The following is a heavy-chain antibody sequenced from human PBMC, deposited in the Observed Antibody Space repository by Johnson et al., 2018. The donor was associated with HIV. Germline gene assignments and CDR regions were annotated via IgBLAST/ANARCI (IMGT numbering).Heavy chain of an antibody. V-gene: IGHV3-33*01. Sequence: QVQLVESGGGVVQPGRSLRLSCAASGFTFRNYGMHWVRQAPGKGLEWVALIWYDGSKKYYADPVKGRFTISRDNSKNTLYLQMNSLRAEDTAVYYCARDLPAIAARPGGAFDIWGQGTMVTVSS. CDR1: GFTFRNYG. CDR2: IWYDGSKK. J-gene: IGHJ3*02. D-gene: IGHD6-6*01. CDR3: ARDLPAIAARPGGAFDI.